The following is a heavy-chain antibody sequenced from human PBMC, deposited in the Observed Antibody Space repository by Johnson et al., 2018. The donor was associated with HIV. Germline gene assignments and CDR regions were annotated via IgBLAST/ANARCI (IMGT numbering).Heavy chain of an antibody. V-gene: IGHV3-11*01. CDR2: ISWNSGSI. CDR3: TTGRKGTGAFDI. J-gene: IGHJ3*02. D-gene: IGHD1-14*01. Sequence: VQLVESGGGLVQPGGSLRLSCASSGFTFSDYYMSWIRQAPGKGLEWVSGISWNSGSIGYADSVKGRFTISRDNAKNSLYLQMNSLKTEDTAVYYCTTGRKGTGAFDIWGQGTMVTVSS. CDR1: GFTFSDYY.